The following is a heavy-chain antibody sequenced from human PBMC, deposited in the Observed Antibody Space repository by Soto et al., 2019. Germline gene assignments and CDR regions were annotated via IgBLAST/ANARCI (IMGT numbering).Heavy chain of an antibody. Sequence: SETLSLTCAVYGGSFSGYYWSWIRQPPGKGLEWIGEINHSGSTNYNPSLKSRVTISVDTSKNQFSLKLSSVTAADTAVYYCARGQQWLVLGYYYMDVWGKGTTVTVSS. J-gene: IGHJ6*03. V-gene: IGHV4-34*01. CDR1: GGSFSGYY. CDR3: ARGQQWLVLGYYYMDV. D-gene: IGHD6-19*01. CDR2: INHSGST.